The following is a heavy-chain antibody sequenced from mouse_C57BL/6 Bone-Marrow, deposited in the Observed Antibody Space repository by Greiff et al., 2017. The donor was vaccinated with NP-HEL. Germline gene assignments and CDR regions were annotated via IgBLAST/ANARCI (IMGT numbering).Heavy chain of an antibody. CDR3: ARSLTTVVATDAMDY. V-gene: IGHV2-9-1*01. D-gene: IGHD1-1*01. Sequence: VQLQQSGPGLVAPSQSLSITCTVSGFSLTSYAISWVRQPPGKGLEWLGVIWTGGGTNYNSALKSRLSISKDNSKSQVFLKMNSLQTDDTARYYCARSLTTVVATDAMDYWGQGTSVTVSS. CDR1: GFSLTSYA. CDR2: IWTGGGT. J-gene: IGHJ4*01.